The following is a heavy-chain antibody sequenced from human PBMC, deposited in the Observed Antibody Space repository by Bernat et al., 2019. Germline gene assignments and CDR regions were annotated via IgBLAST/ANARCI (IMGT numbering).Heavy chain of an antibody. J-gene: IGHJ5*02. D-gene: IGHD6-13*01. Sequence: QVQLQQSGPGLVKPSQTLSLTCAISGDSVPSNSAAWNWIRQSPSRGLEWLGRTYYRSKWYNDYAVSVKSRITINPDTSKNQFSLQLNSVTPEDTAVYYWERGGSSSLWARKENWFDPWGQGTLVTVSS. CDR3: ERGGSSSLWARKENWFDP. CDR1: GDSVPSNSAA. V-gene: IGHV6-1*01. CDR2: TYYRSKWYN.